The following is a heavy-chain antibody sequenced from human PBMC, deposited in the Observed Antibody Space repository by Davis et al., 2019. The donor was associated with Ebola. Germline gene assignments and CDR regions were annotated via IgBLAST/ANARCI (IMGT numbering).Heavy chain of an antibody. D-gene: IGHD1-26*01. CDR1: GDSMSSGGYY. J-gene: IGHJ2*01. CDR3: ARRGGDWYFDL. V-gene: IGHV4-31*03. CDR2: IYYSGST. Sequence: SETLSLTCTVSGDSMSSGGYYWSWIRQHPGKGLEWIGYIYYSGSTYYNPSLKSRVTISVDTSKNQFSLKLSSVTAADTAVYYCARRGGDWYFDLWGHGTLVTVSS.